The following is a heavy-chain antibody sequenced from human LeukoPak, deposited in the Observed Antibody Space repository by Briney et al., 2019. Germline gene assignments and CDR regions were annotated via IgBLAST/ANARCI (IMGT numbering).Heavy chain of an antibody. V-gene: IGHV4-39*07. CDR1: GGSISSSSYY. CDR3: AIGDYYDSSGYFI. D-gene: IGHD3-22*01. CDR2: IYDSGGT. J-gene: IGHJ4*02. Sequence: SETLSLTCTVSGGSISSSSYYWGWIRQPPGKGLEWIGSIYDSGGTYYNPSLKSRVTISVDTSKNQFSLKLSSVTAADTAVYYCAIGDYYDSSGYFIWGQGTLVTVSS.